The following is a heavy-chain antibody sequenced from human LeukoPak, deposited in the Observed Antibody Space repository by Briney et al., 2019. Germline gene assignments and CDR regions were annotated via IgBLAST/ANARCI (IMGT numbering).Heavy chain of an antibody. CDR3: ARGVGIAARPCWFDP. J-gene: IGHJ5*02. D-gene: IGHD6-6*01. CDR1: GGTFSSYA. Sequence: GASVKVSCKASGGTFSSYAISWVRQAPGQGLGWMGGIIPISGTANYAQKFQGRVTITADESTSTAYMELSSLRSEDTAVYYCARGVGIAARPCWFDPWGQGTLVTVSS. V-gene: IGHV1-69*13. CDR2: IIPISGTA.